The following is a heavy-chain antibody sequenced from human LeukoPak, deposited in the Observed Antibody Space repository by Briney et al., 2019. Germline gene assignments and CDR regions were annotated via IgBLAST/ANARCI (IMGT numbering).Heavy chain of an antibody. CDR3: ASRNLYDFWSGYWSP. D-gene: IGHD3-3*01. V-gene: IGHV4-39*01. CDR2: IYYSGST. J-gene: IGHJ5*02. Sequence: SETLSLTCTVSGGSISSSSYYWGWIRQPPGKGLEWIGSIYYSGSTYYSPSLKSRVTISVDTSKNQFSLKLRSVTAADTAVYYCASRNLYDFWSGYWSPWGQGTLVTVSS. CDR1: GGSISSSSYY.